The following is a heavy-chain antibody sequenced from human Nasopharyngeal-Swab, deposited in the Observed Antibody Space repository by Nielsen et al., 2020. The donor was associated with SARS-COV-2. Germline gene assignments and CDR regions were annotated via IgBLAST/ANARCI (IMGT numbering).Heavy chain of an antibody. CDR3: ARDQGSSWYTYYYYYGMDV. V-gene: IGHV3-30-3*01. CDR1: GFTFSSYA. CDR2: ISYDGSKK. Sequence: GGSLRLSCAASGFTFSSYAMHWVRQAPGKGLEWVAVISYDGSKKYYAAPVKGRFTISRDNSKNTLYLQMNSRRAEDTAVYYCARDQGSSWYTYYYYYGMDVWGQGTTVTVSS. D-gene: IGHD6-13*01. J-gene: IGHJ6*02.